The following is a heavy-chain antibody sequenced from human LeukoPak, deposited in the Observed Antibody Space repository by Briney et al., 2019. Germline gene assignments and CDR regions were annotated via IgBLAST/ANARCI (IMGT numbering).Heavy chain of an antibody. CDR2: IKSKTDGGTT. J-gene: IGHJ4*02. V-gene: IGHV3-15*01. CDR3: VSYCNNGDCYSHRLDY. D-gene: IGHD2-8*01. CDR1: GFXFTNAW. Sequence: GGSLRLSCAASGFXFTNAWMSWVRQSPGKGLEWVGLIKSKTDGGTTDYTSPVKGRFTISRDDSKNRLYLQMNSLKTEDTAVYYCVSYCNNGDCYSHRLDYWGQGTLVTVSS.